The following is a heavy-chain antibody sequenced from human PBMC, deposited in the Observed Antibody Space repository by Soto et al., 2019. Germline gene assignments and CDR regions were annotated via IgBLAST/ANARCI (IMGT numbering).Heavy chain of an antibody. J-gene: IGHJ6*02. CDR1: GGSISSGGYY. CDR3: ARLMGYYYGSGSYFGAYGMDV. D-gene: IGHD3-10*01. V-gene: IGHV4-31*03. CDR2: IYYSGST. Sequence: QVQLQESGPGLVKPSQTLSLTCTVSGGSISSGGYYWSWIRQHPGKGLEWIGYIYYSGSTYYNPSLKSRVTISVDTSKNQFSLKLSSVTAADTAVYYCARLMGYYYGSGSYFGAYGMDVWGQGTTVTVSS.